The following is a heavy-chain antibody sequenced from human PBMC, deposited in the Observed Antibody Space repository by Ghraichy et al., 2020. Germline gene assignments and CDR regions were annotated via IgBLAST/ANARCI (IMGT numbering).Heavy chain of an antibody. J-gene: IGHJ6*02. Sequence: LSLTCAASGFIVSSKYMSWVRQAPGKGLEWVSVIRSAGTTAYADSVKGRFTISRDNSKNTLYLQMNSLRAEDTAVYYCAKERDSSGYYSFRGDYYGMDGWGQGTAVTVSS. CDR2: IRSAGTT. V-gene: IGHV3-53*05. D-gene: IGHD3-22*01. CDR1: GFIVSSKY. CDR3: AKERDSSGYYSFRGDYYGMDG.